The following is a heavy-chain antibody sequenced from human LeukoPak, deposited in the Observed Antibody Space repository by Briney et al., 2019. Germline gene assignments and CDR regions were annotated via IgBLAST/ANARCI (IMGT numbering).Heavy chain of an antibody. CDR3: ARDTGGSGSYVTNWFDP. CDR2: ISSSGNTM. V-gene: IGHV3-11*04. J-gene: IGHJ5*02. CDR1: GFTFSDYY. D-gene: IGHD3-10*01. Sequence: GGSLRLSCAASGFTFSDYYMTWIRQAPGKGLEWVSYISSSGNTMYYADSVKGRFTISRDNAKNSVYLQMNSLRAEDTAVYYCARDTGGSGSYVTNWFDPWGQGTLVTVSS.